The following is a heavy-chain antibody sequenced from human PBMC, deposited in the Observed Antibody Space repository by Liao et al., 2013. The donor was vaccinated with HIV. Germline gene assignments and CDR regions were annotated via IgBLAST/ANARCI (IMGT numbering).Heavy chain of an antibody. CDR2: IYTSGST. CDR3: ARGIRIAAAATPYLLLPWTVLGRKRETGPVDRTVPPASLPKRDPDYG. Sequence: QVQLQESGPGLVKPSETLSLTCTVSGGSISSFYWSWIRQPAGKGLEWIGRIYTSGSTNYNPSLKSRVTMSVDTSKNQFSLKLSSVTAADTAVYYCARGIRIAAAATPYLLLPWTVLGRKRETGPVDRTVPPASLPKRDPDYG. V-gene: IGHV4-4*07. CDR1: GGSISSFY. D-gene: IGHD6-13*01. J-gene: IGHJ6*01.